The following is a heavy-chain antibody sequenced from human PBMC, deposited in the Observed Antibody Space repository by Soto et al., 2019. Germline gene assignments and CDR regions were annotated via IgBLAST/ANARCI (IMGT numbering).Heavy chain of an antibody. CDR3: AKDIVRGARESPDAMDV. V-gene: IGHV3-48*03. Sequence: PGGYLRLSCAGSGLTFSNYEMHWVRQAPGKGLEWLSYISKSGSVIYYADSVKGRFTISRDNTKNFLYLHMSSLNPEDTAVYYCAKDIVRGARESPDAMDVGVKGTTGTVSA. D-gene: IGHD3-10*02. J-gene: IGHJ6*04. CDR2: ISKSGSVI. CDR1: GLTFSNYE.